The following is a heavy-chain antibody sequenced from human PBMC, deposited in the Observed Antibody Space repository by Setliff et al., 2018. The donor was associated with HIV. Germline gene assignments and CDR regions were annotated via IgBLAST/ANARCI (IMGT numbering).Heavy chain of an antibody. CDR2: IIPMYGVA. D-gene: IGHD2-15*01. CDR1: GYTFTNYY. Sequence: SVKVSCKASGYTFTNYYMHWVRQAPGQGPEWMGGIIPMYGVANYAQKFQGRVTITTDESMSTAYMELSSLRSEDTAVYYCALPYCGGGNCWSSASLPPAGGFDPWGQGTLVTVSS. CDR3: ALPYCGGGNCWSSASLPPAGGFDP. V-gene: IGHV1-69*05. J-gene: IGHJ5*02.